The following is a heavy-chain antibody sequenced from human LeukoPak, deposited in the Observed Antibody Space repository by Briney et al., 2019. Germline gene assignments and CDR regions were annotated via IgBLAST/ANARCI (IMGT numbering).Heavy chain of an antibody. Sequence: ASVKVSCKASGYTFTGYYMHWVRQAPGQGLEWMGWINPNSGGTNYAQKFQGRVTMTRDTSISTAYVELSRLRSDDTAVYYCARDWRDVVGATFDYWGQGTLVTVSS. D-gene: IGHD1-26*01. J-gene: IGHJ4*02. V-gene: IGHV1-2*02. CDR3: ARDWRDVVGATFDY. CDR2: INPNSGGT. CDR1: GYTFTGYY.